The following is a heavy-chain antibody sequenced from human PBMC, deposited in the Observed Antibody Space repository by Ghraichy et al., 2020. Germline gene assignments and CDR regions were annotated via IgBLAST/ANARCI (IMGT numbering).Heavy chain of an antibody. CDR1: GFTFSSYA. Sequence: GGSLRLSCAASGFTFSSYARSGVRQAPGKGREWVSAISGRGGSTYYADSVKGGFTISRDNSKNTLYLQMNSLRPEDTAVYYCAKGAWGMATIAYFDYWGQGTLVTVSS. CDR2: ISGRGGST. D-gene: IGHD5-24*01. V-gene: IGHV3-23*01. CDR3: AKGAWGMATIAYFDY. J-gene: IGHJ4*02.